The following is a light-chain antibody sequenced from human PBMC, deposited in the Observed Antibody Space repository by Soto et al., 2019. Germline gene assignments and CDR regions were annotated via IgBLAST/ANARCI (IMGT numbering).Light chain of an antibody. V-gene: IGKV3-15*01. J-gene: IGKJ4*01. CDR1: QTITS. Sequence: EIVLTQSPGTLSLSPGERATLSCRALQTITSVAWYQQKPGQAPRLLIYGASTRATGIPARFSGSGSGTEFTLTITRLEPEDFAVYYCQQYNNWPLTFGGGTKVDIK. CDR2: GAS. CDR3: QQYNNWPLT.